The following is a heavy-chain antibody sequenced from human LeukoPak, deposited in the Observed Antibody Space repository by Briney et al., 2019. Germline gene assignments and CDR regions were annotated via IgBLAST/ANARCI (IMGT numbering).Heavy chain of an antibody. CDR2: IWYDGSNE. CDR3: AKGQELDDGVFDS. V-gene: IGHV3-33*06. Sequence: SGGSLRLSCAASGFMFSNHTMHWVRQAPGKGLEWVALIWYDGSNEDYADSVKGRFTISRDNSKNTLYLQLNSLRVEDTAIYYCAKGQELDDGVFDSWGQGTLVTVSS. CDR1: GFMFSNHT. J-gene: IGHJ4*02. D-gene: IGHD1-1*01.